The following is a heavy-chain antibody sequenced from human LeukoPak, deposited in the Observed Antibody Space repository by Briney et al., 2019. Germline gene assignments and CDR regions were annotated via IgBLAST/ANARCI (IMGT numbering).Heavy chain of an antibody. CDR3: ARPPRSYDSSGHAFDI. J-gene: IGHJ3*02. V-gene: IGHV1-18*01. Sequence: ASVKVSCKASGGTFSSYAISWVRQAPGQGLEWMGWISAYNGNTNYAQKLQGRVTMTTDTSTSTAYMELRSLRSDDTAVYYCARPPRSYDSSGHAFDIWGQGTMVTVSS. D-gene: IGHD3-22*01. CDR1: GGTFSSYA. CDR2: ISAYNGNT.